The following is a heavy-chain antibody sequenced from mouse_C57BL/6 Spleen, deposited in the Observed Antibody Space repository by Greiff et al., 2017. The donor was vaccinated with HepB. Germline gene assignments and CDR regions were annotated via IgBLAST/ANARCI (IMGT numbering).Heavy chain of an antibody. V-gene: IGHV2-9*01. D-gene: IGHD2-3*01. Sequence: VKLMESGPGLVAPSQSLSITCTVSGFSLTSYGVDWVRQPPGKGLEWMGVIWGGGSTNYNSALMYRLSISRDNSKSQVFLKMNSLQTDDTAMYYGAKHAWDGYLYAMDYWGQGTSVTVSS. CDR3: AKHAWDGYLYAMDY. CDR1: GFSLTSYG. CDR2: IWGGGST. J-gene: IGHJ4*01.